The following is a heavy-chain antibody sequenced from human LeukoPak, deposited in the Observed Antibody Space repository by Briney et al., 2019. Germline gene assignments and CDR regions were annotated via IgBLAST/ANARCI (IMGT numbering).Heavy chain of an antibody. D-gene: IGHD3-3*01. J-gene: IGHJ6*02. CDR2: INTNTGNP. CDR1: GYTFTNYA. V-gene: IGHV7-4-1*02. Sequence: RASVKGFCKASGYTFTNYAMNWGGQAPGQGVGWVGWINTNTGNPTYAQGFTGRFVFSLDTSVSTAYLQISSLKAEDTAVYYCARDLWSGYSFHDYYYGMDVWGQGITVTVSS. CDR3: ARDLWSGYSFHDYYYGMDV.